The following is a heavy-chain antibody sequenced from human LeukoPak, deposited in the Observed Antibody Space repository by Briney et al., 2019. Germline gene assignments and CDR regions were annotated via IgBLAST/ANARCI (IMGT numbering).Heavy chain of an antibody. D-gene: IGHD3-22*01. V-gene: IGHV3-72*01. CDR3: ARGGGHYYDRKFDY. Sequence: PGGSLRLSCAASGFTFSDHYMDWVRQAPGKGLEWVGRVRNKANTYATEYAASVKGRFTISRDDSKNSLYLQMDSLKTEDTAVYYCARGGGHYYDRKFDYWGQGTLVTVSS. J-gene: IGHJ4*02. CDR2: VRNKANTYAT. CDR1: GFTFSDHY.